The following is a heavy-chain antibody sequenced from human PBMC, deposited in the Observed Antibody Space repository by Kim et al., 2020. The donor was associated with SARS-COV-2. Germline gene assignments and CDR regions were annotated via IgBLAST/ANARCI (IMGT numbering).Heavy chain of an antibody. Sequence: GGSLRLSCAASGFTFSSYGMHWVRQAPGKGLEWVAVISYDGSNKYYADSVKGRFTISRDNSKNTLYLQMNSLRAEDTAVYYCGRGRWELLLGGQGTLVTVSS. J-gene: IGHJ4*02. CDR1: GFTFSSYG. CDR2: ISYDGSNK. V-gene: IGHV3-33*05. D-gene: IGHD1-26*01. CDR3: GRGRWELLL.